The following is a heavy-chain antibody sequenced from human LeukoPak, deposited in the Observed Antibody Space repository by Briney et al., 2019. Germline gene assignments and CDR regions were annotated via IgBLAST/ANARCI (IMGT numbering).Heavy chain of an antibody. D-gene: IGHD5-18*01. J-gene: IGHJ5*02. CDR3: ARVDTPNWFDP. V-gene: IGHV4-59*01. CDR1: GGSISSYY. CDR2: VYYSGST. Sequence: SETLSLTCTVSGGSISSYYWSWIRQPPGNGLEWIGYVYYSGSTNYNPSLKSRVTISGDTSKNQFSLKLSSVTTADTAVYYCARVDTPNWFDPWGQGTLVTVSS.